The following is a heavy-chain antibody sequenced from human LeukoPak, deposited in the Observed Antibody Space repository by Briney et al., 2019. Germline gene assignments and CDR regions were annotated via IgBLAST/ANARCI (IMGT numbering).Heavy chain of an antibody. D-gene: IGHD4-17*01. CDR3: ARADYGDCIDY. V-gene: IGHV3-48*01. CDR2: IGAAGSTI. Sequence: GGSLRLSCAASGFTFSSYSMNWVRQAPGKGLEWVSYIGAAGSTIYYADSVKGRFTISRDNAKNSLYLQMNSLRAEDTAVYYCARADYGDCIDYWGQGTLVTVSS. J-gene: IGHJ4*02. CDR1: GFTFSSYS.